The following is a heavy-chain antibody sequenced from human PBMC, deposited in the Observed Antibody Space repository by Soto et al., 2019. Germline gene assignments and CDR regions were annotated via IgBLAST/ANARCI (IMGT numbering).Heavy chain of an antibody. Sequence: SENLSLTCTVSGGSISRSSYYWGWLRQPPGKGLEWIGSIYYSGSTYYNPPLKSRVTISVDTSKNQFSLKLSSVTAADTAVYYCARVRGIAAHNWFDPWGQGTLVTVSS. D-gene: IGHD6-13*01. CDR2: IYYSGST. V-gene: IGHV4-39*01. CDR1: GGSISRSSYY. CDR3: ARVRGIAAHNWFDP. J-gene: IGHJ5*02.